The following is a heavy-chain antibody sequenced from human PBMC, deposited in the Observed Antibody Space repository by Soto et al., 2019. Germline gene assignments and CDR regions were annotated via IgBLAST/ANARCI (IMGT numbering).Heavy chain of an antibody. D-gene: IGHD5-18*01. CDR3: ARDRAPDTAMVCSYGMDV. CDR1: GFTFSSYG. CDR2: IWYDGSNK. Sequence: QVQLVESGGGVVQPGRSLRLSCAASGFTFSSYGMHWVRQAPGKGLEWVAVIWYDGSNKYYADSVKGRFTISRDNSKNTLYLQMNSLRVEDTAVYYCARDRAPDTAMVCSYGMDVWGQGTTVTVSS. J-gene: IGHJ6*02. V-gene: IGHV3-33*01.